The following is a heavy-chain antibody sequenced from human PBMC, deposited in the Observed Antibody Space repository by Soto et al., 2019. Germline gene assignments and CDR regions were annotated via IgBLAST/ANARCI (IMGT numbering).Heavy chain of an antibody. CDR3: AKHGYHDYFQY. D-gene: IGHD5-18*01. J-gene: IGHJ1*01. CDR2: IYHSGST. Sequence: QVQLQESGPGLVKPSETLSLTCTVSVGSVSSGDYYWSWIRQPPGKGLEWIGYIYHSGSTNYNPSLKSRVAISEDTSKNQVSLKLRSVTAADTAIYYCAKHGYHDYFQYWGQGTLVTVSS. CDR1: VGSVSSGDYY. V-gene: IGHV4-61*08.